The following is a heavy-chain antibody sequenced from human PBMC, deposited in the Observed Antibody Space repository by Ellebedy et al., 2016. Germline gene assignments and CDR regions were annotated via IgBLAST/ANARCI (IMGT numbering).Heavy chain of an antibody. J-gene: IGHJ3*02. Sequence: SETLSLXXTVSGGSFSSYYWSWIRQPPGKGLEWIGYIYYSGTTIYNPSLRSRVTISVDTSKNQFSLKLSSVTAADTAVYYCARDWAVTGTDAFDIWGQGTMVTVSS. CDR1: GGSFSSYY. V-gene: IGHV4-59*01. CDR3: ARDWAVTGTDAFDI. D-gene: IGHD6-19*01. CDR2: IYYSGTT.